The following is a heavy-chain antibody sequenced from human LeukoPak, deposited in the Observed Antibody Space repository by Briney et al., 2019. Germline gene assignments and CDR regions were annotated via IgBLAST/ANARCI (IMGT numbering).Heavy chain of an antibody. Sequence: PSETLSLTCTVSGGSISGYYWSWIRQPPGKGLEWIGYIYTSGSTNYNPSLKSRVTISVDTSKNQFSLKLSSVTAADTAVYYCARHSSGWYIYFDYWGQGTLVTVSS. CDR1: GGSISGYY. J-gene: IGHJ4*02. V-gene: IGHV4-4*09. CDR3: ARHSSGWYIYFDY. D-gene: IGHD6-19*01. CDR2: IYTSGST.